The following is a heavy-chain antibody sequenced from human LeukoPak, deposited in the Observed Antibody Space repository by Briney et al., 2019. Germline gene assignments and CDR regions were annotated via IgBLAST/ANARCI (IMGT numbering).Heavy chain of an antibody. D-gene: IGHD3-10*01. V-gene: IGHV4-31*03. CDR2: IYYSGST. J-gene: IGHJ4*02. CDR1: GSSISSGGYY. CDR3: ARAAMVLGVIRVLDY. Sequence: NPSQTLSLTCTVSGSSISSGGYYWSWIRQHPGKGLEWIGYIYYSGSTYYNPSLKSRVTISVDTSRNQFSLKLSSVTAADTAVYYCARAAMVLGVIRVLDYWGQGTLVTVSS.